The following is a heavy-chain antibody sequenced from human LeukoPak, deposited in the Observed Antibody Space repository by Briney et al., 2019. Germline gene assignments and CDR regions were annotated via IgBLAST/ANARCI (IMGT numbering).Heavy chain of an antibody. V-gene: IGHV3-15*01. CDR1: GFTFSDDW. Sequence: GGSLRLSCAASGFTFSDDWMIWARQAPGKGLEWVGRIKSKTDGGTPDYAAPVKGRFTIPRDDSKNTLYLQMNSLKTEDTAVYYCSTATKSGTHSRGYWGQGTLVTVSS. J-gene: IGHJ4*02. CDR2: IKSKTDGGTP. D-gene: IGHD1-26*01. CDR3: STATKSGTHSRGY.